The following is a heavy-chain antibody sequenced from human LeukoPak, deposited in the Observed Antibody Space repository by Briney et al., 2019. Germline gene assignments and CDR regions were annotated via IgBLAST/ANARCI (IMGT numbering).Heavy chain of an antibody. Sequence: ASVRVSCKASGDTFTAYYVHWLRQAPGQGLEWMGWISPKNGDTKYAQKFQVRVTMTRDTSISTAYMELSRLRSDDTAVYYCAREVPPDTARKYYFDYWGQGTLVTVSS. V-gene: IGHV1-2*02. D-gene: IGHD5-18*01. CDR2: ISPKNGDT. CDR1: GDTFTAYY. CDR3: AREVPPDTARKYYFDY. J-gene: IGHJ4*02.